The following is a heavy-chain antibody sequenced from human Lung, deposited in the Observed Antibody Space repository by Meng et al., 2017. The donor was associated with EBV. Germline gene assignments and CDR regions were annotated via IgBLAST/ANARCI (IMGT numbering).Heavy chain of an antibody. CDR1: GFSLSTSGVG. Sequence: QFTLKEFVPTLVKPTTTLTLTCTFSGFSLSTSGVGVGWIRQPPGKALEWLALIYWGDDKRYSPSLKSRLTITKDTSKNQVVLTLTNIDPVDTATYYCAHRHRLRDFDYWGQGTLVTVSS. CDR2: IYWGDDK. J-gene: IGHJ4*02. V-gene: IGHV2-5*02. D-gene: IGHD4-17*01. CDR3: AHRHRLRDFDY.